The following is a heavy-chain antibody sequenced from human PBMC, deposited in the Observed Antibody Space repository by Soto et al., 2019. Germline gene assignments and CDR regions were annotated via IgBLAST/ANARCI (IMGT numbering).Heavy chain of an antibody. CDR2: INPSGGIT. CDR3: ARMAYGLGSSIDY. Sequence: ASVKVCCKASGYTFSSNYVHWVRQALGQGLEWMGIINPSGGITTYAQKFQGRVTMTRDTSTSTVYMELSSLRSEDTAVYYCARMAYGLGSSIDYWGQGTLVTVS. J-gene: IGHJ4*02. V-gene: IGHV1-46*03. CDR1: GYTFSSNY. D-gene: IGHD3-10*01.